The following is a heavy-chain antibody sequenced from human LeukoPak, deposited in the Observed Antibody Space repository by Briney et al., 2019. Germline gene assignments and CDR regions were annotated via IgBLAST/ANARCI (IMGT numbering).Heavy chain of an antibody. D-gene: IGHD5-18*01. CDR1: GFTFSRHW. Sequence: GGSLRLPCAASGFTFSRHWMHWVRQAPGKGLVWVSRINSDGSRTNYADSAKGRFTISRDNAKNTLYLQVNSLRAEDTAVYYCASDTVDTALGIDYWGQGTLVTVSS. CDR2: INSDGSRT. J-gene: IGHJ4*02. V-gene: IGHV3-74*01. CDR3: ASDTVDTALGIDY.